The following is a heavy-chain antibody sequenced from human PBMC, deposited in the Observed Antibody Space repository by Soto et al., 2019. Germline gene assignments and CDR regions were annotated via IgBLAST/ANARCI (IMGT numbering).Heavy chain of an antibody. CDR1: GGSITTAGYS. CDR3: DSRPFYYYGLDV. Sequence: SETLSLTCTVSGGSITTAGYSWSWSRQPPGKALEWIGYVYHTGNAYPKPSLKSRVTISLDRSKNQFSLKMTSVTAADTALYYCDSRPFYYYGLDVWGQRTTVTV. CDR2: VYHTGNA. V-gene: IGHV4-30-2*01. J-gene: IGHJ6*02.